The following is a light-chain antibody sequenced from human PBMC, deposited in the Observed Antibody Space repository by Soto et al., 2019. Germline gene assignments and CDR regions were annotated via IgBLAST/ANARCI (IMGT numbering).Light chain of an antibody. J-gene: IGKJ1*01. CDR2: DTS. V-gene: IGKV1-33*01. CDR3: QQYHSLPRT. CDR1: QDISKY. Sequence: EILMGQSRSSLYASVGDRVTVPWQASQDISKYLNLNLQKPGKAPKLLFCDTSKLETGVPARFTGSRSGTDFTLTISSLQPENIPTYYCQQYHSLPRTFGQGTKMDIK.